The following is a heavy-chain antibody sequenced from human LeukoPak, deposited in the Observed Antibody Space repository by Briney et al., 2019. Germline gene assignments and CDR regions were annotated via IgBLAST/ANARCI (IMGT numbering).Heavy chain of an antibody. Sequence: GESLQISIKGFGYSFASYWSGWVRQMPGKGLEWMGIVYPGDSDTRYSPSFQGHVTISADKSIGTAYLQWSSLKASDTAMYYCARQGYTASSRFDSWGQGTLVTVSS. CDR1: GYSFASYW. CDR3: ARQGYTASSRFDS. CDR2: VYPGDSDT. D-gene: IGHD6-13*01. V-gene: IGHV5-51*01. J-gene: IGHJ4*02.